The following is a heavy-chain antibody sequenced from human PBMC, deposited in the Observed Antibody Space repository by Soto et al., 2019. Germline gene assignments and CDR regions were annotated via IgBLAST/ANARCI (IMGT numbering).Heavy chain of an antibody. J-gene: IGHJ4*02. Sequence: EVQLVESGGGLVKPGGSLRLSCAASGFTFSDYSMNWVRQAPGKGLEWVSSISPSSSYIYYADSVKGRFTISRDNAKNSLHLQMNSLRAEDTAVXXCAXXXXXXXYGEGYWGQGTLVTVSS. CDR2: ISPSSSYI. CDR3: AXXXXXXXYGEGY. CDR1: GFTFSDYS. V-gene: IGHV3-21*01. D-gene: IGHD3-10*01.